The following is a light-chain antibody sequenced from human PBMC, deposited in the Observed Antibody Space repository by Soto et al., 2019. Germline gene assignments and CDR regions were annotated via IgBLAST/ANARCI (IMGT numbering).Light chain of an antibody. Sequence: QSALTQPASVSGSPGQSITISCTGTSSDVGGYNFVSWYQQHPGKPPKLLIYAVNNRPSGVSDRFSASKSGNTASLTISGLQAEDEADYYCSSYTVSTTLVLFGGGTKLTVL. J-gene: IGLJ3*02. CDR3: SSYTVSTTLVL. V-gene: IGLV2-14*01. CDR1: SSDVGGYNF. CDR2: AVN.